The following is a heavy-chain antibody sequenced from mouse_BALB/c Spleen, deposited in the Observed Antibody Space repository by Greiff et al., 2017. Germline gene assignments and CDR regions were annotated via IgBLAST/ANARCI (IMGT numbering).Heavy chain of an antibody. J-gene: IGHJ3*01. CDR1: GYSITSDYA. CDR2: ISYSGST. CDR3: ARGYDGLFAY. V-gene: IGHV3-2*02. Sequence: EVKLMESGPGLVKPSQSLSLTCTVTGYSITSDYAWNWIRQFPGNKLEWMGYISYSGSTSYNPSLKSRISITRDTSKNQFFLQLNSVTTEDTATYYCARGYDGLFAYWGQGTLVTVSA. D-gene: IGHD2-3*01.